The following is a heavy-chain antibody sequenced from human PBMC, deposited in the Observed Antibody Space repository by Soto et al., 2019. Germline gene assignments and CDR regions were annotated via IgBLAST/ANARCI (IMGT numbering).Heavy chain of an antibody. J-gene: IGHJ4*02. CDR2: INPKTGGT. V-gene: IGHV1-2*02. CDR3: ARDVVGSDYFDS. Sequence: ASVKVSCKASGYTFTDYYMHWVRQAPGQELEWMGWINPKTGGTNYVQKFQGRVTMTRDTSITTAYMELSRLRSDDTAVYYCARDVVGSDYFDSWGQGTLVTVSS. CDR1: GYTFTDYY. D-gene: IGHD1-26*01.